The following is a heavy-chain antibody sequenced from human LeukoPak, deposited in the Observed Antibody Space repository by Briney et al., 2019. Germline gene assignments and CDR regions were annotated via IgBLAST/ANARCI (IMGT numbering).Heavy chain of an antibody. V-gene: IGHV1-18*01. D-gene: IGHD5-24*01. CDR2: ISTHTGDT. Sequence: ASVKVSCKASDYTFTSYGISWVRQAPGQGLEWMGWISTHTGDTKYTRKLQGRVTMTADTSTRTAYMELRSLRSDDTAVYYCARGWIEMPTAYFDYWGQGTLVSVPS. CDR3: ARGWIEMPTAYFDY. J-gene: IGHJ4*02. CDR1: DYTFTSYG.